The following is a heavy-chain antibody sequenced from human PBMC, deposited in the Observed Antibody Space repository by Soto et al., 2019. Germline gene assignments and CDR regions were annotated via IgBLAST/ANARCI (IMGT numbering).Heavy chain of an antibody. Sequence: QVQLVESGGGVVQPGRSLRLSCAASGFTFSSYGMHWVRQAPGKGLEWVAVIWDDGINKYYADSVRGRFTISRDNSKNALDLQINSLRAEDTAVYYCARLPSDGGYFDYWGQGTLVTVSS. CDR1: GFTFSSYG. D-gene: IGHD3-10*01. CDR3: ARLPSDGGYFDY. J-gene: IGHJ4*02. CDR2: IWDDGINK. V-gene: IGHV3-33*01.